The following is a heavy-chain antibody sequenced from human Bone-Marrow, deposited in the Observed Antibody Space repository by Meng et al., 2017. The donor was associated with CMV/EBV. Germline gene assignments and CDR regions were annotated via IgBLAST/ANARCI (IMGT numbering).Heavy chain of an antibody. CDR1: GFTFSSYE. V-gene: IGHV3-48*03. CDR2: ISSSGSTI. D-gene: IGHD6-19*01. J-gene: IGHJ6*02. CDR3: AKGLYSSGWYGGYYYYYGMDV. Sequence: GESLKISCAASGFTFSSYEMNWVRQAPGKGLEWVSYISSSGSTIYYADSVKGRFTISRDNAKNSLYLQMNSLRAEDTAVYYCAKGLYSSGWYGGYYYYYGMDVWGQGTTVTVSS.